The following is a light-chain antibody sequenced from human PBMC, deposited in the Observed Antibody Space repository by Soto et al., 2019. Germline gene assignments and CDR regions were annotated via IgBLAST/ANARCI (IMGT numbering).Light chain of an antibody. CDR2: EVS. CDR3: DSYTSRRAYV. CDR1: SSDVGGYNY. J-gene: IGLJ1*01. Sequence: QSALTEPSSLSGSPGQSITISCTGTSSDVGGYNYVSWYQQQSGKAPKLIIHEVSNRPSGVSNRFSGSKSGNTASLTISGLQAEDEADYYCDSYTSRRAYVNGIGTKVT. V-gene: IGLV2-14*01.